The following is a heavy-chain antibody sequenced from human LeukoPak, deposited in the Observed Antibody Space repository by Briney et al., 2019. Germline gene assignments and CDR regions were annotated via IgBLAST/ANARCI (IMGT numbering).Heavy chain of an antibody. V-gene: IGHV3-7*03. CDR1: GFTFSSYW. D-gene: IGHD3-10*01. J-gene: IGHJ6*04. CDR3: ATLWFGDYYYYYGTDV. Sequence: AGGSLRLSCAASGFTFSSYWMSWVRQAPGKGLEWVANIKQDGSEKYYVDSVKGRFTISRDNAKNSLYLQMNSLRAEDTAVYYCATLWFGDYYYYYGTDVWGKGTTVTVSS. CDR2: IKQDGSEK.